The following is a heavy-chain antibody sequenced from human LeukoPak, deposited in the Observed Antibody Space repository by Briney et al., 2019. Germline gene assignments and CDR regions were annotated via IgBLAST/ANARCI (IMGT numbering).Heavy chain of an antibody. CDR3: ARDRLQLQS. J-gene: IGHJ5*02. Sequence: SETLSLTCTVSGGSVSDYYWNWIRQPPGKGLEWIGYIYYTGNTNYNPSLKSRVTISVDTSKNQFSLKLSSVTAADTAVYYCARDRLQLQSWGQGTLVTVSS. D-gene: IGHD1-1*01. CDR1: GGSVSDYY. CDR2: IYYTGNT. V-gene: IGHV4-59*02.